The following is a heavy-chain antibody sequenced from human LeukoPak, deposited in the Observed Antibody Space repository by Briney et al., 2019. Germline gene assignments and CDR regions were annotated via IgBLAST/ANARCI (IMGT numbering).Heavy chain of an antibody. CDR2: IYSGGST. Sequence: GGSLRPSCAASGFTVSSNYMSWVRQAPGKGLEWVSVIYSGGSTYYADSVKGRFTISRDNSKNTLYLQMNSLRAEDTAVYYCAREKYYYDSSGYYYLYYFDYWGQGTLVTVSS. D-gene: IGHD3-22*01. V-gene: IGHV3-53*01. CDR1: GFTVSSNY. CDR3: AREKYYYDSSGYYYLYYFDY. J-gene: IGHJ4*02.